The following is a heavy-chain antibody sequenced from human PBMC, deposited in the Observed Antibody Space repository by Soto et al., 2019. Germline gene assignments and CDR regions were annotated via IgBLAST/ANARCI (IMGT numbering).Heavy chain of an antibody. CDR1: VGSISSSSYY. CDR2: IYYSWST. J-gene: IGHJ4*02. Sequence: ETLSLTCTVSVGSISSSSYYLGWIRQPPGKGLEWIGSIYYSWSTYYNPSLKSRVTISLDTSKNQFSLKLSSVTAADTAVYYCARGYYYGSGNLEYWVQGTMVTVSS. D-gene: IGHD3-10*01. CDR3: ARGYYYGSGNLEY. V-gene: IGHV4-39*01.